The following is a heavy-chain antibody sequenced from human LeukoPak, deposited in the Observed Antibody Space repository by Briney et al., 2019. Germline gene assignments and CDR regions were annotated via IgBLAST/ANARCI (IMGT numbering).Heavy chain of an antibody. CDR3: ARAEMQVGSCTSTNCLFDH. V-gene: IGHV3-74*01. CDR1: GFTFSSYW. J-gene: IGHJ4*02. D-gene: IGHD2-2*01. Sequence: PGGSLRLSFAASGFTFSSYWRHWVRQVPGKGLFWVSRIKTDGSDTTYADSVKGRFTISRDNARNTLFLQMNSLTVEDTAVYYCARAEMQVGSCTSTNCLFDHWGQGTLVTVSS. CDR2: IKTDGSDT.